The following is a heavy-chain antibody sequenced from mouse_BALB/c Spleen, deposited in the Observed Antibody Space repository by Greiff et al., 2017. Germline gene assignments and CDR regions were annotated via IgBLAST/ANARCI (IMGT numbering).Heavy chain of an antibody. J-gene: IGHJ3*01. CDR3: ARRGDYGGFAY. D-gene: IGHD2-4*01. CDR2: INPSDSNT. Sequence: QVQLQQPGAGLVRPGASVKLSCTASGYTFTSYWMNWVKQRPGQGLEWIGMINPSDSNTHYNQMFKGKATLTVDKSSSTAYMQLSSLTSEDSAVYYRARRGDYGGFAYWGQGTLVTVSA. V-gene: IGHV1-61*01. CDR1: GYTFTSYW.